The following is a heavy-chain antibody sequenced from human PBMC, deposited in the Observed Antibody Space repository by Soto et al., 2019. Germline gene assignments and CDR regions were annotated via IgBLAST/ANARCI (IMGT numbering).Heavy chain of an antibody. V-gene: IGHV5-51*01. Sequence: GDSLKISCKGSGYNFAGYWIAWVRQMPGKGLELMGIIYPSDSDTRYRPSFQGQVTISADKSISSAYLQWSSLRASDTAMYYWARGGVSTRTFDDWGQGTPVTVAS. CDR2: IYPSDSDT. D-gene: IGHD3-3*01. CDR3: ARGGVSTRTFDD. CDR1: GYNFAGYW. J-gene: IGHJ4*02.